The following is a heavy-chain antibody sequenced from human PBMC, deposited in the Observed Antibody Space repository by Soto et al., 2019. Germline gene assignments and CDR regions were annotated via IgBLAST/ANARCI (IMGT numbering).Heavy chain of an antibody. J-gene: IGHJ3*02. CDR1: GFIFSSYA. CDR2: ISGSGTTA. D-gene: IGHD6-19*01. Sequence: EVQLLESGGGLVQPGGSLRLSCAASGFIFSSYAMSWVRQAPGKGLEWVSAISGSGTTAYYADSVKGRFTFSRDNSKKTMYLLMNSLRAEDTAVYYCAKTTDGWFSAFEIWGQGTMVTVSS. V-gene: IGHV3-23*01. CDR3: AKTTDGWFSAFEI.